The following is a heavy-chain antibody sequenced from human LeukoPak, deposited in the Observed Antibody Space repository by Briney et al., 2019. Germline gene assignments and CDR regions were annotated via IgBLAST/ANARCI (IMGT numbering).Heavy chain of an antibody. V-gene: IGHV1-2*02. CDR2: INPDTGGT. J-gene: IGHJ4*02. CDR1: GYAFTAFY. D-gene: IGHD3-22*01. Sequence: ASVKVSCKASGYAFTAFYIHWVRQAPGQGLEWMGWINPDTGGTNYAQKFQGRVTMTRDTSIRTAYMELSRLRSDDTAVYYCAREVAYYDSSEIPGDYWGQGTLVTVSS. CDR3: AREVAYYDSSEIPGDY.